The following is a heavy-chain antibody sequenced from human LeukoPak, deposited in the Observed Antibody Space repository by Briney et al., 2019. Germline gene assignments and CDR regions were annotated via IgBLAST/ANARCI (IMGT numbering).Heavy chain of an antibody. CDR3: AREDSGHDFEY. CDR1: GFTFSSYG. D-gene: IGHD5-12*01. CDR2: IANDGSII. J-gene: IGHJ4*02. Sequence: PGGSLRLSCAASGFTFSSYGMHWVRQAPGKGLEWVAVIANDGSIIYYTDSVKGRFTISRDNSKNTLFLQLNSLRGEDTAVYYCAREDSGHDFEYWGQGTLVTVSS. V-gene: IGHV3-30*03.